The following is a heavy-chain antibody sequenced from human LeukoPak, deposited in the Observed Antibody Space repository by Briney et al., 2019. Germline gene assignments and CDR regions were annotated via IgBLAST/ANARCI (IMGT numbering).Heavy chain of an antibody. CDR1: GFTFSSYW. CDR3: ARGITMVRGGTYYYYYMDV. V-gene: IGHV3-7*01. CDR2: IKQDGSEK. Sequence: GGSLRLSCAASGFTFSSYWMSWVRQAPGKGLEWVANIKQDGSEKYYVDSVKGRFTISRDSAKNSLYLQMNSLRAEDTAVYYCARGITMVRGGTYYYYYMDVWGKGTTVTVSS. J-gene: IGHJ6*03. D-gene: IGHD3-10*01.